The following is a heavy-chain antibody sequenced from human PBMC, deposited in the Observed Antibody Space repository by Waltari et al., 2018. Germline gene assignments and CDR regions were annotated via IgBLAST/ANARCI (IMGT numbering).Heavy chain of an antibody. CDR1: GGTFRSYA. J-gene: IGHJ4*02. CDR3: VLYYYDSSGYPTDDY. V-gene: IGHV1-69*13. CDR2: IIPIFGTA. D-gene: IGHD3-22*01. Sequence: QVQLVQSGAEVKKPGSSVKVSCKASGGTFRSYAISWVRPHPGQGLEWMGGIIPIFGTANYAQKFQGRVTITADESTSTAYMELSSLRSEDTAVYYCVLYYYDSSGYPTDDYWGQGTLVTVSS.